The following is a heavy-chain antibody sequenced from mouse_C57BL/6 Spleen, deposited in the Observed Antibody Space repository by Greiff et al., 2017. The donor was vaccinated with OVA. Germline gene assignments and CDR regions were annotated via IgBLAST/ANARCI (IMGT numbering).Heavy chain of an antibody. Sequence: VQGVESGPELVKPGASVKISCKASGYAFSSSWMNWVKQRPGKGLEWIGRIYPGDGDTNYNGKFKGKATLTADKSSSTAYMQLSSLTSEDSAVYFCARSDYPTWFAYWGQGTLVTVSA. CDR3: ARSDYPTWFAY. J-gene: IGHJ3*01. CDR2: IYPGDGDT. D-gene: IGHD2-13*01. CDR1: GYAFSSSW. V-gene: IGHV1-82*01.